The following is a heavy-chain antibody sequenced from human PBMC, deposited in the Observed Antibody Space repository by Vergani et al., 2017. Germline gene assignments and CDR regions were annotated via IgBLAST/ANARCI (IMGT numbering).Heavy chain of an antibody. CDR3: ARDRVGLQSYYFDY. CDR2: ISYDGSNK. V-gene: IGHV3-30*04. J-gene: IGHJ4*02. CDR1: GFTFSSYA. D-gene: IGHD4-11*01. Sequence: QVQLVESGGGVVQPGRSLRLSCAASGFTFSSYAMHWVRRAPGKGLGWVAVISYDGSNKYYADSVKGRFTISRDNSKNTLYLQMNSLRAEDTAVYYCARDRVGLQSYYFDYWGQGTLVTVSS.